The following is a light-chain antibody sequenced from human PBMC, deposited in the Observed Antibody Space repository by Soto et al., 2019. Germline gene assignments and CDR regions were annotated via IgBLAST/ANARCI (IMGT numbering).Light chain of an antibody. Sequence: QSALTQPASVSGSPGQSITISCTGTSSDIGAYNFVSWYQQHPGKAPKLMLYDFNISPSRASNRFSGAKSGNTASLPISGLQAEDDADYYGTSWTTSTTMIFGGGTKLTVL. V-gene: IGLV2-14*03. CDR1: SSDIGAYNF. CDR2: DFN. J-gene: IGLJ2*01. CDR3: TSWTTSTTMI.